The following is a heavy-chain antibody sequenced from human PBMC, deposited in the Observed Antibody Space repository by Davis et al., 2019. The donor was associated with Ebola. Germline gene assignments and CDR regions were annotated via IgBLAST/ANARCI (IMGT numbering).Heavy chain of an antibody. D-gene: IGHD3-16*01. Sequence: PGGSLRLSCAASGLTVNTNYVMWVRQAPGKGLQWVSIVYSDGGTYYRASVEGRFTMSRDNAKNSLFLQMNSLRAEDTAVYYCARDRPLDFFFGDYYGMDVWGQGTTVTVSS. J-gene: IGHJ6*02. V-gene: IGHV3-66*01. CDR1: GLTVNTNY. CDR2: VYSDGGT. CDR3: ARDRPLDFFFGDYYGMDV.